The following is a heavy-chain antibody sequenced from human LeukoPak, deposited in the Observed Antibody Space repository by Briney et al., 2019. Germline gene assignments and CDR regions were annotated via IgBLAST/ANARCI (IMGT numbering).Heavy chain of an antibody. V-gene: IGHV3-74*01. Sequence: GGSLRLSCAASGFTFSNYWMHWVRQVPGKGLVWVSLINRDGSTTNYADSVKGRFTISRDNAKNMLYLQMNSLRAEDTAVYYCAKDLHYGSADYWGQGTLVTVSS. CDR2: INRDGSTT. D-gene: IGHD3-10*01. CDR1: GFTFSNYW. J-gene: IGHJ4*02. CDR3: AKDLHYGSADY.